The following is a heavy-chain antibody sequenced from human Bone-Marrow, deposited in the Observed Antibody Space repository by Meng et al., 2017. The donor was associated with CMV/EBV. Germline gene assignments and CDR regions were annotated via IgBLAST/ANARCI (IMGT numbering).Heavy chain of an antibody. D-gene: IGHD1-26*01. CDR3: ARMVGATYYFDY. Sequence: ASVKVSCKASGYTFTGYYMHWVRQAPGQGLEWMGWINPNSGGTNYAQKFQGGVTMTRDTSISTAYMELSRLRSDDTAVYYCARMVGATYYFDYWGQGTLVTVSS. J-gene: IGHJ4*02. V-gene: IGHV1-2*02. CDR1: GYTFTGYY. CDR2: INPNSGGT.